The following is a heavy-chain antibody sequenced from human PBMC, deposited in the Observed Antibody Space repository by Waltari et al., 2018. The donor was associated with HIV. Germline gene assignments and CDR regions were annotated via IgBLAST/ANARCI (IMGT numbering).Heavy chain of an antibody. CDR1: RGTFSSST. J-gene: IGHJ6*02. V-gene: IGHV1-69*08. D-gene: IGHD2-8*01. Sequence: QVQLVQSGAEIKRPGSSVKVSCKASRGTFSSSTISWVRQAPGQGLEWMGRISPIFYIVNYGQKFQGRLTITADKSTSTAYMELSSLRAEDTAIYFCARDYCINGPCFFYYGMDVWGQGTTVTVSS. CDR3: ARDYCINGPCFFYYGMDV. CDR2: ISPIFYIV.